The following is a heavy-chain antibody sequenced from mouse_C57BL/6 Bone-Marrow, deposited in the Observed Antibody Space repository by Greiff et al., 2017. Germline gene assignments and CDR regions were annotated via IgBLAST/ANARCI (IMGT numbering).Heavy chain of an antibody. CDR1: GYTFTDYN. J-gene: IGHJ4*01. Sequence: EVKLQESGPELVKPGASVKMSCKASGYTFTDYNMHWVKQSHGKSLEWIGYINPNNGGTSYNQKFKGKATLTVNKSSSTAYMELRSLTSEDSAVYYCASGDGSSYRAMDYWGQGTSVTVSS. V-gene: IGHV1-22*01. CDR2: INPNNGGT. CDR3: ASGDGSSYRAMDY. D-gene: IGHD1-1*01.